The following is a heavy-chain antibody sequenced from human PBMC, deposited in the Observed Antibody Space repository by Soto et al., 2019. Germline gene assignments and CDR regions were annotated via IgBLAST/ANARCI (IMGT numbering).Heavy chain of an antibody. V-gene: IGHV3-23*01. CDR2: IDTSGGST. CDR3: ARDPSTGPADY. Sequence: SLRLSCAASGFTFSNYALNWVRQSPGKGLEWVSTIDTSGGSTHYSDSVKGRFAVSRDNSKNTLYLHMISLRDEDTATYYCARDPSTGPADYWGQGTLVTVSS. J-gene: IGHJ4*02. D-gene: IGHD3-9*01. CDR1: GFTFSNYA.